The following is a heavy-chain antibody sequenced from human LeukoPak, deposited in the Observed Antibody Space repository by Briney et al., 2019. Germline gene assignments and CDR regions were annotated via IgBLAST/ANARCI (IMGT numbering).Heavy chain of an antibody. J-gene: IGHJ5*02. V-gene: IGHV4-59*08. CDR1: GGSISSYY. CDR3: ARQGVYYYDSSGYYVGWFDP. D-gene: IGHD3-22*01. CDR2: IYYSGST. Sequence: SETLSLTCTVSGGSISSYYWSWIRQPPGKGLEWIGYIYYSGSTNYNPSLKSRVTISVDTSKNQFSLKLSSVTAADTAVYYCARQGVYYYDSSGYYVGWFDPWGQGTLVTVSS.